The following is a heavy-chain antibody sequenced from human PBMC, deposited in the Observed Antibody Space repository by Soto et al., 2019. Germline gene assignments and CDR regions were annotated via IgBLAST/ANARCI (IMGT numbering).Heavy chain of an antibody. CDR3: ARVSFYYDSSGYAVAWFDP. D-gene: IGHD3-22*01. V-gene: IGHV4-61*01. Sequence: SETLSLTCSVSGGSVSSDSHYWSWIRQPPGKGLEWIGYIYRSGTTKYNPSLKSPVTISVDTSKNQFSLKLSFVTAADTAMYYCARVSFYYDSSGYAVAWFDPWGQGTRVTVSS. CDR1: GGSVSSDSHY. J-gene: IGHJ5*02. CDR2: IYRSGTT.